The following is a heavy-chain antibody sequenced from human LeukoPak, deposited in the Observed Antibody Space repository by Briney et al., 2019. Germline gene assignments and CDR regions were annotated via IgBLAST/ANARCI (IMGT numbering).Heavy chain of an antibody. V-gene: IGHV3-69-1*01. J-gene: IGHJ4*02. CDR3: ARDHDFAFDN. CDR1: GFTFSTYP. D-gene: IGHD2-21*02. Sequence: GGSLRLSCAASGFTFSTYPMNWVRQAPGKGLEWISHIRDSGTTDYADSVKGRFTISRDNAKNSLCLQLSSRRAEDTAAYYCARDHDFAFDNWGQGTLVTVSS. CDR2: IRDSGTT.